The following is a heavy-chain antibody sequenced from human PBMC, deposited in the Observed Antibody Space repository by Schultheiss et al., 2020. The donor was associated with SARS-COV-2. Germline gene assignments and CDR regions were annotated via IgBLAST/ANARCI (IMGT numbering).Heavy chain of an antibody. CDR3: ASHIVGAIS. D-gene: IGHD1-26*01. CDR1: GFTFSSYG. CDR2: IKCDGSEK. Sequence: GGSLRLSCAASGFTFSSYGMHWVRQAPGKGLEWVADIKCDGSEKYYVDSVKGRLTISRDNAKNSLYLQVNSLRAEDTAIYYCASHIVGAISWGQGTLVTVSS. V-gene: IGHV3-52*01. J-gene: IGHJ4*02.